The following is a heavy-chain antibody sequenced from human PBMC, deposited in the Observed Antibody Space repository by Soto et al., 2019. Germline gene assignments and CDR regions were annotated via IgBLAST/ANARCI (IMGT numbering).Heavy chain of an antibody. Sequence: QVQLQESGPGLVKPSQTLSLTCTVSGGSISSGDYYWSWIRQPPGKGLEWIGYIYYSGSTYYNPSLKSRVTISVDTSKTQFSLKLSSVTAADTAVYYCARGTYYYDSSGLEYFQHWGQGTLVTVSS. J-gene: IGHJ1*01. V-gene: IGHV4-30-4*01. CDR2: IYYSGST. D-gene: IGHD3-22*01. CDR3: ARGTYYYDSSGLEYFQH. CDR1: GGSISSGDYY.